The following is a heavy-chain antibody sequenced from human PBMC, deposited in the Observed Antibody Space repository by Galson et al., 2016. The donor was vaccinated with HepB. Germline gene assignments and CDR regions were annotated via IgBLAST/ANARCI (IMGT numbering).Heavy chain of an antibody. CDR3: AKDPYRLGNYFEY. Sequence: SLRLSCAASGLSFHTYSMNWVRQAPGKGLEWVAVISFDGSHEYYADSVKGRFTISRDNSKNTLFLQLNSLRAEDTALYYCAKDPYRLGNYFEYWGQGTPVTVSS. CDR2: ISFDGSHE. J-gene: IGHJ4*02. D-gene: IGHD2-2*01. CDR1: GLSFHTYS. V-gene: IGHV3-30*18.